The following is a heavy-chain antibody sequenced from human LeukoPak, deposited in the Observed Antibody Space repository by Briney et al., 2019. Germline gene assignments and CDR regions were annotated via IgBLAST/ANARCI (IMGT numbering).Heavy chain of an antibody. J-gene: IGHJ4*02. CDR1: GGTFSSYA. CDR3: ARDLGYYDSSGQN. Sequence: HVASVKVSCKASGGTFSSYAISWVRQAPGQGREWMGRIIPILGIANYAQKFQGRVTITADKSTSTAYMELSSLRSEDTAVYYCARDLGYYDSSGQNWGQGTLVTVSS. CDR2: IIPILGIA. D-gene: IGHD3-22*01. V-gene: IGHV1-69*04.